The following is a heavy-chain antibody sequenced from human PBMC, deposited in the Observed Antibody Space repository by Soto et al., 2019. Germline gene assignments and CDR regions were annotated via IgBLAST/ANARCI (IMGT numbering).Heavy chain of an antibody. CDR3: VRGTPTPGLDY. J-gene: IGHJ4*02. Sequence: EVQLVASGGGLVQPGGSLRLYCVASAFVLRDYPMNWVRQAPGKGLEWVANINRRGSEANYAASVRGRFTISRDNARNLLYLQINSLIADDTAFYFCVRGTPTPGLDYWGQGTLVTVSA. CDR1: AFVLRDYP. V-gene: IGHV3-7*03. CDR2: INRRGSEA. D-gene: IGHD1-7*01.